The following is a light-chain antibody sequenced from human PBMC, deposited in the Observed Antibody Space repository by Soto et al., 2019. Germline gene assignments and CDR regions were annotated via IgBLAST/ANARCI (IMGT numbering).Light chain of an antibody. V-gene: IGKV1-39*01. CDR1: QNIDNY. Sequence: DIQMTQSPSSLSASIGDRVTITCRASQNIDNYLNWYRHRPGKAPELLIDSTSNVHSGVPPRFTGSGSGTDFTLTISSLQPEDLAAYFCQQTYSAPLVAFGPGTKLDI. J-gene: IGKJ3*01. CDR2: STS. CDR3: QQTYSAPLVA.